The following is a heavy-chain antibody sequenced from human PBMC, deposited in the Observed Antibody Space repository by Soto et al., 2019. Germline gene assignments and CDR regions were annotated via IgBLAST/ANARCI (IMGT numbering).Heavy chain of an antibody. CDR1: GYTFTSYG. CDR3: ARDDARISRARAFDV. D-gene: IGHD2-2*01. Sequence: QVQLVQSGAEVKKPGASVKVSCKASGYTFTSYGISWVRQAPGQGLEWLGWISAYNGDTNYAQKFHGRVTMTTDSYTSTAYMDLGSLRSDDTAVFYCARDDARISRARAFDVGGQGTLVTVSS. V-gene: IGHV1-18*01. CDR2: ISAYNGDT. J-gene: IGHJ3*01.